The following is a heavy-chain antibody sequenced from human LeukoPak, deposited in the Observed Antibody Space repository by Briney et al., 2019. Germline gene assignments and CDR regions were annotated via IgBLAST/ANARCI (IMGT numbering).Heavy chain of an antibody. V-gene: IGHV3-53*04. CDR3: ARGCRYYYDSSGCSYFDY. J-gene: IGHJ4*02. CDR2: IYSGGST. D-gene: IGHD3-22*01. CDR1: GFTVSSNY. Sequence: PVGSLRLSCAASGFTVSSNYMSWVRQAPGKGLEWVSVIYSGGSTYCADSVKGRFTISRHNSKNTLYLQMNSLRAEDTAVYYCARGCRYYYDSSGCSYFDYWGQGTLVTVSS.